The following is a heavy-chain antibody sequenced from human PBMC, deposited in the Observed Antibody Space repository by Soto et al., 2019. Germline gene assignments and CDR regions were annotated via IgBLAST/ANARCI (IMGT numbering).Heavy chain of an antibody. Sequence: SETLSLTCIVSGGSISINYWSWIRQPPGKXLEWIGYIYYTGSTNFNPSLKNRVIISVDTSKNQLSLKLSSVTAADTAVYYCARSYPYASLRVVPSCGLDVWGQGTTVTVSS. D-gene: IGHD3-3*01. CDR3: ARSYPYASLRVVPSCGLDV. J-gene: IGHJ6*02. CDR1: GGSISINY. CDR2: IYYTGST. V-gene: IGHV4-59*01.